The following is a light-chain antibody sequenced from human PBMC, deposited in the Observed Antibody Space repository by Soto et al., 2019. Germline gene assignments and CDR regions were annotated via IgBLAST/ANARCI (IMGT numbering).Light chain of an antibody. V-gene: IGLV2-23*02. CDR3: CSYAGSSTLV. J-gene: IGLJ3*02. CDR2: EVS. CDR1: SSDVGSYNL. Sequence: QSALTKPASVSGSPVQSLTTSCTGTSSDVGSYNLVSWYQQHPGKAPKLMIYEVSKRPSGVSNRFSGSKSGNTASLTISGRQAEYEADYYCCSYAGSSTLVFGGGTKLTVL.